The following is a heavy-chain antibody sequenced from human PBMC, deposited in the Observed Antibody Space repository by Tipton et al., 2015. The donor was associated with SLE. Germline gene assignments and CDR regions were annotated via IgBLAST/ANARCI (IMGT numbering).Heavy chain of an antibody. CDR2: IIDGGTT. V-gene: IGHV3-23*01. Sequence: GSLRLSCTASGFTFRTYWMHWVRQAPGKGLEWVSSIIDGGTTYYTDSVKGRFTISRDNSKNTLYLQMNSLRAEDTAVYYCAKRPVTTATVYFDYWGQGTLVTVSS. D-gene: IGHD4-17*01. CDR1: GFTFRTYW. CDR3: AKRPVTTATVYFDY. J-gene: IGHJ4*02.